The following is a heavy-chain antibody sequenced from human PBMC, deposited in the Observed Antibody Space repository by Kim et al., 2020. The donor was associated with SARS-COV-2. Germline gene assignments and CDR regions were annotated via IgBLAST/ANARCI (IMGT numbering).Heavy chain of an antibody. Sequence: LKSRVTISVDTSKNQFSLKLSSVTAADTAVYYWARHWRDWLLLKPYYFDYWGQGTLVTVSS. V-gene: IGHV4-39*01. CDR3: ARHWRDWLLLKPYYFDY. D-gene: IGHD3-22*01. J-gene: IGHJ4*02.